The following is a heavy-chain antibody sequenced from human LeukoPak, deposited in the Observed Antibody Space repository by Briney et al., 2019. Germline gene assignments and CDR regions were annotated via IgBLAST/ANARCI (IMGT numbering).Heavy chain of an antibody. CDR2: ISPYNGNS. Sequence: ASVKVSCKASGYTFARYGFSWVRQAPGQGLEWMGWISPYNGNSEYAQNLQGRVTMTTDTSTSTAYMELRSLRSDGTAVYYCARDLHSSGWYYFDYWGQETLVTVSS. CDR3: ARDLHSSGWYYFDY. CDR1: GYTFARYG. D-gene: IGHD6-19*01. J-gene: IGHJ4*02. V-gene: IGHV1-18*01.